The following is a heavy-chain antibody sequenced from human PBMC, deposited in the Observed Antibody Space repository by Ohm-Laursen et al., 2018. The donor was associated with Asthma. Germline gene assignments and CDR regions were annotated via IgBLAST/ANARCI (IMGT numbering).Heavy chain of an antibody. CDR1: GFTFSSYA. J-gene: IGHJ4*02. Sequence: SLRLSCAASGFTFSSYAMTWVRQAPGKGLEWVAVGGSYYDGGLKYYADSVNGRFTVSRDDSKNTLYLQMNSLRPDDTAVYYCARDVMEWYLPAFDFWGQGTLVTVSS. CDR3: ARDVMEWYLPAFDF. CDR2: GGSYYDGGLK. D-gene: IGHD3-3*01. V-gene: IGHV3-30-3*01.